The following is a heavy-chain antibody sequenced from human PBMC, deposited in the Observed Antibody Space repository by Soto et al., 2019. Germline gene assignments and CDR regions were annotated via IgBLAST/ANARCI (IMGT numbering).Heavy chain of an antibody. V-gene: IGHV3-30*18. J-gene: IGHJ5*02. D-gene: IGHD6-19*01. CDR2: ISYDGSNK. Sequence: QVQLVESGGGMVQPGRSLRLSCAASGFTFSSYGMHWVRQAPGKGLEWVAVISYDGSNKYYADSVKGRFTISRDNSKNTLYLQMNSLRAEDTAVYYCAKDHRRIAVAAPLGPWGQGTLVTVSS. CDR1: GFTFSSYG. CDR3: AKDHRRIAVAAPLGP.